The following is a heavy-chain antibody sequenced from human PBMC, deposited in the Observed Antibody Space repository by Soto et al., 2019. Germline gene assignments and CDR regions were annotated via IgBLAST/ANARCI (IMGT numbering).Heavy chain of an antibody. CDR3: ARGGYYDNVWGKLSHYGLDV. V-gene: IGHV1-18*01. J-gene: IGHJ6*02. CDR2: ISPYNDYT. Sequence: ASGKVSCKASCYTFIRYGIAVVRQAPGQGLEWLGWISPYNDYTTYTQKLQGRVTMTTDTSSRTVYMELRSLGSDDTAVYYCARGGYYDNVWGKLSHYGLDVWGQGTTVPVSS. CDR1: CYTFIRYG. D-gene: IGHD3-16*01.